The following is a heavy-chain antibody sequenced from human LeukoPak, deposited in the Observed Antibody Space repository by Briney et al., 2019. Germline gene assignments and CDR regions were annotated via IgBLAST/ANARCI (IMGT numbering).Heavy chain of an antibody. J-gene: IGHJ5*02. CDR1: GGSINNYY. D-gene: IGHD6-13*01. V-gene: IGHV4-59*01. CDR2: IYYSGST. Sequence: SETLSLTCTVSGGSINNYYWSWTRQPPGKGLEWIGYIYYSGSTNYNPSLRSRVTISVDTSKNQFSLKLNSVTAADTAVYYCARVGSWYWFDPWGQGTLVTVSS. CDR3: ARVGSWYWFDP.